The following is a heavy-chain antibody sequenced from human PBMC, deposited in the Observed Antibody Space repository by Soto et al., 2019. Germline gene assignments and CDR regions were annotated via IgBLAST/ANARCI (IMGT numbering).Heavy chain of an antibody. CDR3: WAPQYLGTPFDP. V-gene: IGHV3-7*03. CDR1: GFTFSNYW. Sequence: GGSLRLSCAASGFTFSNYWMSWVRQAPGKGLEWVANIKEDGSQTNYVDSVRGRFTISRDNAKNSLYLQRSSLRVDDTAFYYCWAPQYLGTPFDPRDNGTLVTVCS. D-gene: IGHD3-16*01. CDR2: IKEDGSQT. J-gene: IGHJ5*02.